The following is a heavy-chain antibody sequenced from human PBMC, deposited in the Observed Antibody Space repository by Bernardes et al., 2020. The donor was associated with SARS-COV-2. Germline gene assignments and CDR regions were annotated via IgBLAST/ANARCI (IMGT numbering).Heavy chain of an antibody. V-gene: IGHV3-23*01. CDR2: ISDSGGNT. D-gene: IGHD1-26*01. CDR1: GFHFDDYAYV. Sequence: GGSLRLSCAGSGFHFDDYAYVMTWVRQAPGKGLEWVSSISDSGGNTFYADSVKGRFTISRDNSNNTLYLQMNSLRGDDTAVYYCADTTARRSDFWGQGTLVSVSS. CDR3: ADTTARRSDF. J-gene: IGHJ4*02.